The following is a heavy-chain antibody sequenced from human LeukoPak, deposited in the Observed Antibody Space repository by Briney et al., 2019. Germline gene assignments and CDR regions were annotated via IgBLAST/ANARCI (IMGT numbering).Heavy chain of an antibody. J-gene: IGHJ5*02. D-gene: IGHD5-12*01. CDR3: ARLRSGYDHGGLDP. Sequence: PGGSLRLSCAASGFTFSSYWMSWVRQAPGKGLEWVANIKEDGSEKYYVDSVKGRFTISRDNAKNSLYLQLHSLRAEDTAIYYCARLRSGYDHGGLDPWGQGIRVTVSS. CDR2: IKEDGSEK. V-gene: IGHV3-7*01. CDR1: GFTFSSYW.